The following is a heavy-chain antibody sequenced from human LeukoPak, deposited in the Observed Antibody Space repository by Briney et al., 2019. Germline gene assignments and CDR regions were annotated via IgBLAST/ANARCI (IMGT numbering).Heavy chain of an antibody. CDR3: ARDVEYYGSGSSFLDY. V-gene: IGHV1-46*01. Sequence: ASVKVSCRASGYTFTSYYMHWVRQAPGQGLEWMGIINPRGGSTTYAQKFQGRVTMTRDTSTSTVYMELSRLRSEDTAVYYCARDVEYYGSGSSFLDYWGQGTLVTVSS. D-gene: IGHD3-10*01. J-gene: IGHJ4*02. CDR2: INPRGGST. CDR1: GYTFTSYY.